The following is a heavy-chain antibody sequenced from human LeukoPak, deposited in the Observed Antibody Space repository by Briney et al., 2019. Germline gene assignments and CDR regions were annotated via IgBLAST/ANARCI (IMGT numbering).Heavy chain of an antibody. CDR3: ARTYYDSSGYYYLFDY. CDR2: ICYSGST. Sequence: SQTLSLTCTVSGGSISSGGYYWSWIRQHPGKGLEWIGYICYSGSTYYNPSLKSRVTISVDTSKNQFSLKLSSVTAADTAVYYCARTYYDSSGYYYLFDYWGQGTLVTVSS. D-gene: IGHD3-22*01. J-gene: IGHJ4*02. CDR1: GGSISSGGYY. V-gene: IGHV4-31*03.